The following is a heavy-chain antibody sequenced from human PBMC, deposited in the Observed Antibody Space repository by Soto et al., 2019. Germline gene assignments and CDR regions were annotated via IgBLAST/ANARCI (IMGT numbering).Heavy chain of an antibody. V-gene: IGHV1-3*01. Sequence: QVQLVQSGAEVKKPGASVKVSCKASGYTFTSYAMHWVRQAPGQRLEWMGWINAGNGNTKYSQKFQGRVTITRDTSASTAYMELSSLRSEDTAVYYCARDWYSSGTIDEYFQHWGQGTLVTVSS. CDR2: INAGNGNT. CDR1: GYTFTSYA. CDR3: ARDWYSSGTIDEYFQH. D-gene: IGHD6-19*01. J-gene: IGHJ1*01.